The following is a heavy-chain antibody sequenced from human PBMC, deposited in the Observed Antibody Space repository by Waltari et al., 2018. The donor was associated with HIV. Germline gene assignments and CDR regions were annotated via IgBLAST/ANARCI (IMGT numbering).Heavy chain of an antibody. J-gene: IGHJ4*02. CDR2: ISWNSGGI. CDR3: AKGPFDY. V-gene: IGHV3-9*01. Sequence: EVQLVESGGGLVQSGRSLRLSCAASGFTFDDYAMHWVRQPPGKGREWVSGISWNSGGIAYEDSVKGRFTISRDNAKNSLYLQMNSLRVEDTAFYYCAKGPFDYWGQGILVTVSS. CDR1: GFTFDDYA.